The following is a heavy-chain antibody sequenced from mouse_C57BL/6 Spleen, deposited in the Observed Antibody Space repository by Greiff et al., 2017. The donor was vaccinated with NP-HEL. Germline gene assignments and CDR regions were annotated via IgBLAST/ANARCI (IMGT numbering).Heavy chain of an antibody. J-gene: IGHJ3*01. CDR1: GFTFSDYY. Sequence: EVQLQESGGGLVQPGGSLKLSCAASGFTFSDYYMYWVRQTPEKRLEWVAYISNGGGSTYYPDTVKGRFTISRDNAKNTLYLQMSRLKSEDTAMYYCARQGYGSSSPWFAYWGQGTLVTVSA. V-gene: IGHV5-12*01. D-gene: IGHD1-1*01. CDR3: ARQGYGSSSPWFAY. CDR2: ISNGGGST.